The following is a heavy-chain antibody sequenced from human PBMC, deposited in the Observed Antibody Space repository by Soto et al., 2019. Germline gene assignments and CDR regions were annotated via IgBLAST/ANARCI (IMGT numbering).Heavy chain of an antibody. D-gene: IGHD1-26*01. J-gene: IGHJ6*02. CDR2: MWYDGNNK. CDR3: AREQGEQDERFYGMDV. Sequence: QVQLVESGGGVVQPGRSLRLSCAASGFAFSSYGMHWVRQAPGKGLEWVAVMWYDGNNKYYADSVKGRFTISRDNSKNTLYLQMNSLGAEDTAVYYCAREQGEQDERFYGMDVWGQGTTVTVSS. V-gene: IGHV3-33*01. CDR1: GFAFSSYG.